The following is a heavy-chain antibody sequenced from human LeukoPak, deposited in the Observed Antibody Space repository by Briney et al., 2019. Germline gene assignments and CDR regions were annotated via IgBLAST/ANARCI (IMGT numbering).Heavy chain of an antibody. CDR3: AKEGGVVAASTVHFDY. CDR1: GFTFSSYA. V-gene: IGHV3-23*01. J-gene: IGHJ4*02. CDR2: ISGSGGTT. Sequence: SGGSLRLSCAASGFTFSSYAMSWVRQAPGKGLEWVSSISGSGGTTYYADSVKGRFTISRDNSKNTLSLQMNSLRAEDTAVYYCAKEGGVVAASTVHFDYWGQGTLVTVSS. D-gene: IGHD2-2*01.